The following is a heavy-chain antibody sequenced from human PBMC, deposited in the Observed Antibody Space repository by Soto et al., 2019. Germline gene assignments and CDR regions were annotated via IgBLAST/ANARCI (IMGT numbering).Heavy chain of an antibody. J-gene: IGHJ5*02. CDR1: GGSFSSGGYS. D-gene: IGHD3-3*02. CDR2: IYHGGST. CDR3: ARGPPFFP. Sequence: SSETLSLTCTVSGGSFSSGGYSWGWIRQPPGKGLEWIGYIYHGGSTYYNPSLKSRVTISVDRSKNQFSLKLSSVTAADTAVYYCARGPPFFPWGQGTLVTVSS. V-gene: IGHV4-30-2*01.